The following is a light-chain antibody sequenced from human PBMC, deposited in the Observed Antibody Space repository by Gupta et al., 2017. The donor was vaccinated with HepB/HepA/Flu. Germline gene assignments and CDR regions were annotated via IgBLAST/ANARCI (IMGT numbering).Light chain of an antibody. CDR2: NDD. J-gene: IGLJ1*01. Sequence: QPVLTQPPSAYGTPGQRVAISCSGSSSNVGRDNVYWYRQLPGTAPKLLIYNDDRRPSGVPDRFSGSKSGTSASLAIXGXRSEDEXDYYCAAWDNSLSAYVFGTGTGVPVL. CDR3: AAWDNSLSAYV. V-gene: IGLV1-47*02. CDR1: SSNVGRDN.